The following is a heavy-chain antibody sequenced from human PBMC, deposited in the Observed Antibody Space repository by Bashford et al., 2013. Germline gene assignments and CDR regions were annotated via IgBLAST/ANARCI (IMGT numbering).Heavy chain of an antibody. CDR2: IIPVFSKT. CDR3: AKVRGPDCSGAGCDY. J-gene: IGHJ4*02. V-gene: IGHV1-69*13. CDR1: GGTFSNYA. D-gene: IGHD2-15*01. Sequence: SVKVSCQASGGTFSNYAISWVRQAPGQGLEWMGGIIPVFSKTSYAQKFQGRVTITADESTSTAYMELSSLRSEDTAVYYCAKVRGPDCSGAGCDYWGQGTLVTVSS.